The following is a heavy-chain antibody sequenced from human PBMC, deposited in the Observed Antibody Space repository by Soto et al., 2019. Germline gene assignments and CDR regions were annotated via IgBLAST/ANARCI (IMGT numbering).Heavy chain of an antibody. CDR1: GYTFTSYA. CDR3: ARDPRIAAAGTGAYYFDY. CDR2: INAGNGNT. J-gene: IGHJ4*02. Sequence: ASVKVSCKASGYTFTSYAMHWVRQAPGQRLEWMGWINAGNGNTKYSQKFQGRVTITRDTSASTAYMELSSLRSEDTAMYYCARDPRIAAAGTGAYYFDYWGQGTLVTVSS. D-gene: IGHD6-13*01. V-gene: IGHV1-3*01.